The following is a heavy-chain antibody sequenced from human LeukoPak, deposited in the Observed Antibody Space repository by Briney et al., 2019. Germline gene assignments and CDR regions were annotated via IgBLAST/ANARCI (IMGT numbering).Heavy chain of an antibody. Sequence: GGSLRLSCAASGCTFSGSAMHWIRQAPGKGLEWVGRIRNKANSYATAYAASVKGRFTIYRDDSKNTAYLQMNSLKTEDTAVYYCTRQEIAARPFPYYYYGMDVWGQGTTVTVSS. CDR1: GCTFSGSA. V-gene: IGHV3-73*01. CDR2: IRNKANSYAT. D-gene: IGHD6-6*01. CDR3: TRQEIAARPFPYYYYGMDV. J-gene: IGHJ6*02.